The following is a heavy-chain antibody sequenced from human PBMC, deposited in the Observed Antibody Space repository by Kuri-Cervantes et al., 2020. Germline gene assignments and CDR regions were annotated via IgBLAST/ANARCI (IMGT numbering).Heavy chain of an antibody. Sequence: ASVKVSCKASGYTFTSYDINWVRQATGQGLEWMGWMNPNSGNTGYAQKFQGRVTMTRNTSISTAYMELRSLRSDDTAVYYCASGRKVVVVPAAMPGYYYYGMDVWGQGTTVTVSS. D-gene: IGHD2-2*01. V-gene: IGHV1-8*01. CDR2: MNPNSGNT. J-gene: IGHJ6*02. CDR1: GYTFTSYD. CDR3: ASGRKVVVVPAAMPGYYYYGMDV.